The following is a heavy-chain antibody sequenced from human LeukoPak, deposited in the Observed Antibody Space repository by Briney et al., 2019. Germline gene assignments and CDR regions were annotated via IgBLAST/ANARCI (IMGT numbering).Heavy chain of an antibody. CDR1: EFTFSDFW. CDR2: IKQDGTEK. J-gene: IGHJ4*02. Sequence: PGGSLRLSCVASEFTFSDFWVSWVRQAPGKGLEWVANIKQDGTEKYYVDSVKGRFTVSRDNAKNSLDLQMNSVRAEDTAVYYCVRAIDYGYPGGYWGQGTLVTVSS. CDR3: VRAIDYGYPGGY. V-gene: IGHV3-7*01. D-gene: IGHD4-17*01.